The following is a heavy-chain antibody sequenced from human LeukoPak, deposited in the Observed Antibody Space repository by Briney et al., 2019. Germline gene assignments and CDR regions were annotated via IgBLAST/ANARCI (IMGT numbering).Heavy chain of an antibody. CDR1: GFTFSIYA. CDR3: AKDRPNYYGSNGHYYRRDGDY. Sequence: GGSLRLSCAASGFTFSIYAMSWVRQAPGKGLQWVSSITSSGDCTYYADSVTGRFTISRDNSENMLYLQMNSLRVEDTAVYFCAKDRPNYYGSNGHYYRRDGDYWGQGTLVTVSS. D-gene: IGHD3-22*01. J-gene: IGHJ4*02. V-gene: IGHV3-23*01. CDR2: ITSSGDCT.